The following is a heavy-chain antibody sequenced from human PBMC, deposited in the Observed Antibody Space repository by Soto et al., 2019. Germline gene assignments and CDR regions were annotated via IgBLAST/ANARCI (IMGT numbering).Heavy chain of an antibody. CDR1: GFTFSSYG. D-gene: IGHD6-13*01. J-gene: IGHJ4*02. V-gene: IGHV3-33*06. Sequence: PGGSLRLSCAASGFTFSSYGMHWVRQAPGKGLEWVAVIWYDGSNKYYADSVKGRFTISRDNSKNTLYLQMNSLRAEDTAVYYCAKRWSSSWYYFDYWGQGTLVTVSS. CDR3: AKRWSSSWYYFDY. CDR2: IWYDGSNK.